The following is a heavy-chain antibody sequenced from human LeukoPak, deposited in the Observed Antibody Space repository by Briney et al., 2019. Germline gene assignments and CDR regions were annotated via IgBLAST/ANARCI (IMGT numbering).Heavy chain of an antibody. CDR3: ARDLGYSRDY. J-gene: IGHJ4*02. D-gene: IGHD4-11*01. CDR1: GFTVSSNY. CDR2: IYSGGST. V-gene: IGHV3-66*01. Sequence: GGSLRLSCAVSGFTVSSNYMSWVRQAPGKGLEWVSVIYSGGSTYYADSVKGRFTISRDNSKNSLYLQMNTLRAEDTAVYYCARDLGYSRDYWGQGTLVTVSS.